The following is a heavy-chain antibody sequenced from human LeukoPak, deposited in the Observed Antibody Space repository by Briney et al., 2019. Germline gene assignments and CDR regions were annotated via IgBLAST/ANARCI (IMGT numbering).Heavy chain of an antibody. Sequence: GGSLRLSCAASGFTFSNYWMHWVRQAPGKGLVWVSRINSYGSSTTSAGSVKGRFTISRDNAKNTMYLQMNSLRAEDTAVYYCAKGGATVIDYWGQGTLVTVSS. CDR3: AKGGATVIDY. CDR1: GFTFSNYW. J-gene: IGHJ4*02. CDR2: INSYGSST. V-gene: IGHV3-74*01. D-gene: IGHD4-17*01.